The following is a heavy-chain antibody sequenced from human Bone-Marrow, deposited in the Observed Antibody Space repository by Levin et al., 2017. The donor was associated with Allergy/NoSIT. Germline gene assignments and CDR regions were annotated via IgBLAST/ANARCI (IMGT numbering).Heavy chain of an antibody. CDR3: TRALLRWFDKAADS. CDR1: GFSFKIYW. D-gene: IGHD4-23*01. V-gene: IGHV3-7*01. CDR2: IKEDGSGT. J-gene: IGHJ5*01. Sequence: GGSLRLSCAASGFSFKIYWMSWFRQAPGKGLELVANIKEDGSGTYYMDSVRGRFTISRDNAKDALYLQMNSLRIEDTAIYYCTRALLRWFDKAADSWGKGTLVTVSS.